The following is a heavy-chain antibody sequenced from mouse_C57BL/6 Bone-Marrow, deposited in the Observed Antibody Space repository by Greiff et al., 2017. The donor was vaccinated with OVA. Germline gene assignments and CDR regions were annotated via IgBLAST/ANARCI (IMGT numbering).Heavy chain of an antibody. Sequence: LMESGGGLVQPGGSLKLSCAASGFTFSDYYMYWVRQTPEKRLEWVAYISNGGGSTYYPDTVKGRFTISRDNAKNTLYLQMSRLKSEDTAMYYCARGLAWFAYWGQGTLVTVSA. V-gene: IGHV5-12*01. CDR2: ISNGGGST. CDR3: ARGLAWFAY. J-gene: IGHJ3*01. CDR1: GFTFSDYY.